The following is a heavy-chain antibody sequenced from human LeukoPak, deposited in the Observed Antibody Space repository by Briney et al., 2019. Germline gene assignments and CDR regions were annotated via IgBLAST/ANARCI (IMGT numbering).Heavy chain of an antibody. D-gene: IGHD3-10*01. CDR2: ISISGDST. CDR3: VKGHSSGNWFDP. V-gene: IGHV3-23*01. J-gene: IGHJ5*02. Sequence: GGSLRLSCAASGSTFSSYAMSWVRQAPGKGLEWVASISISGDSTYYADSVKGRFTISRDNSKNTLYVQMNSLRVEDTAVYYCVKGHSSGNWFDPWGQGTRVTVSS. CDR1: GSTFSSYA.